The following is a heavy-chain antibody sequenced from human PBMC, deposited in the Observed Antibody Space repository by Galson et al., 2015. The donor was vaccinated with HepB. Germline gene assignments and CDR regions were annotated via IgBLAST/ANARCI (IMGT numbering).Heavy chain of an antibody. D-gene: IGHD5-12*01. CDR3: ARDNIGPTTSGWGFDH. CDR2: IKQDGSDK. CDR1: GFTFSSYW. Sequence: SLRLSCAASGFTFSSYWMSWVRQAPGKGLEWVADIKQDGSDKYYVDSVKGRFTISRDTVKNSLFLQMNSLRAEDTAVYYCARDNIGPTTSGWGFDHWGQGTLGTVSS. J-gene: IGHJ4*02. V-gene: IGHV3-7*03.